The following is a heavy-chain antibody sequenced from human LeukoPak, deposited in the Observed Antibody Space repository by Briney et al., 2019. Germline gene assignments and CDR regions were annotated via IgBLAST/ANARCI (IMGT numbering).Heavy chain of an antibody. CDR1: GFTFDDYA. CDR2: ISWNSGSI. V-gene: IGHV3-9*01. Sequence: GGSLRLSCAASGFTFDDYAMHWVRHAPGKGLEWVSGISWNSGSIGYADSVKGRFTISRDNAKHSLYLQMSSLRAEDTALYYCAKDISYSYGYSFDYWGQGTLVTVSS. D-gene: IGHD5-18*01. J-gene: IGHJ4*02. CDR3: AKDISYSYGYSFDY.